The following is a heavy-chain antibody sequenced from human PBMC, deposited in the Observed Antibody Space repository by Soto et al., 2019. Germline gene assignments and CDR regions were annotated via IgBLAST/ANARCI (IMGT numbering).Heavy chain of an antibody. CDR1: GVPFRNYN. J-gene: IGHJ5*02. CDR2: ISASGSI. Sequence: PGGLLRLACAASGVPFRNYNMHWVRPAHGKGLEWVASISASGSIYYADSMKGRFTISRDNAKNSLYLQMNSLRAEDTAVYYCARDDGGYSYARRQYRLDTWGQGNLVTVSS. V-gene: IGHV3-21*01. CDR3: ARDDGGYSYARRQYRLDT. D-gene: IGHD5-18*01.